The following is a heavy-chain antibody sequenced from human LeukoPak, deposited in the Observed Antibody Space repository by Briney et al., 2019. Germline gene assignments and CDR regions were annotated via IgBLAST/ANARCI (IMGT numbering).Heavy chain of an antibody. CDR1: GFTFNNYD. Sequence: PGGSLRLPCAASGFTFNNYDMTWVRQAPGKGLEWVSVISAGGDITYYADSVKGRFTISRDDSKNMLYLQMNSLRAEDTAVYYCVPQGAGDPFDYWGQGTLVTVSS. J-gene: IGHJ4*02. CDR2: ISAGGDIT. V-gene: IGHV3-23*01. D-gene: IGHD4-17*01. CDR3: VPQGAGDPFDY.